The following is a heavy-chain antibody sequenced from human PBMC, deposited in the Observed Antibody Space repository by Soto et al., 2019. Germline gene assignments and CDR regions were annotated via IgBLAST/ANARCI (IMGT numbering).Heavy chain of an antibody. J-gene: IGHJ4*02. CDR2: ISGSGGST. V-gene: IGHV3-23*01. CDR1: GFTFSSYA. CDR3: AKLSDSSGYYSLRLLDYFDY. Sequence: GSLRLSCAASGFTFSSYAMSWVRQAPGKGLEWVSAISGSGGSTYYADSVKGRFTISRDNSKNTLYLQMNSLRAEDTAVYYCAKLSDSSGYYSLRLLDYFDYWGQGTLVTVSS. D-gene: IGHD3-22*01.